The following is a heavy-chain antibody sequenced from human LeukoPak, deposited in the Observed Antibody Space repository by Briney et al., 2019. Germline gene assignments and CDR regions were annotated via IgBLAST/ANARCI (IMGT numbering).Heavy chain of an antibody. CDR3: ARNVSNYGHDGFDI. J-gene: IGHJ3*02. CDR2: ISAYNGNA. V-gene: IGHV1-18*01. D-gene: IGHD3-10*01. Sequence: ASVKVSCKASGYTFTNYGITWVRQAPGQGLEWMGWISAYNGNANYAQKLQDRVTMTTDTSTSTAYMELRSLRSDDTAVYYCARNVSNYGHDGFDIWGQGTMVTVSS. CDR1: GYTFTNYG.